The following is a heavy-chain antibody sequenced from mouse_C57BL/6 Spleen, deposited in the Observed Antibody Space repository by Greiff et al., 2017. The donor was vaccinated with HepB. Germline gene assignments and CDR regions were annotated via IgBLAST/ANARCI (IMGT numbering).Heavy chain of an antibody. CDR2: ISDGGSYT. CDR3: VRAKQPSYSMDY. V-gene: IGHV5-4*01. D-gene: IGHD6-1*01. Sequence: DVHLVESGGGLVKPGGSLKLSCAASGFTFSSYAMSWVRQTPEKRLEWVATISDGGSYTYYPDNVKGRFTISRDNAKNNLYLQMSHLKSEDTAMYYWVRAKQPSYSMDYWGQGTTLTVSS. J-gene: IGHJ2*01. CDR1: GFTFSSYA.